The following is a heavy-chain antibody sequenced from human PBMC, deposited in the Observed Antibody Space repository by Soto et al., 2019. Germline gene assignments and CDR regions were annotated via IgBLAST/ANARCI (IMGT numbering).Heavy chain of an antibody. J-gene: IGHJ4*02. D-gene: IGHD2-2*02. V-gene: IGHV1-3*01. CDR3: ARDKGYCSGTSCYNALFDY. CDR2: INAGNGNT. Sequence: GKRPEWMGWINAGNGNTKYSQKFQDRVTITRDTSASTAYMELSSLRSEDTAVYYCARDKGYCSGTSCYNALFDYWGQGTLVTVPQ.